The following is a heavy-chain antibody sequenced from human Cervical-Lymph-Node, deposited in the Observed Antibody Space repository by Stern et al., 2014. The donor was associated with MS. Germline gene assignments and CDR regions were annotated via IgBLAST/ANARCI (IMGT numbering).Heavy chain of an antibody. CDR3: AKLYRSSRTAAY. Sequence: VQLVESGGGLVQPGGSLRLSCVASGFTFSSYAMSWVRQAPGKGLEWVSSISSSGGSTYDSDSVKGRFTISRDNPKNTLYLQMSSLRADDTAVYYCAKLYRSSRTAAYWGQGTLVTVSS. CDR1: GFTFSSYA. CDR2: ISSSGGST. D-gene: IGHD6-13*01. V-gene: IGHV3-23*04. J-gene: IGHJ4*02.